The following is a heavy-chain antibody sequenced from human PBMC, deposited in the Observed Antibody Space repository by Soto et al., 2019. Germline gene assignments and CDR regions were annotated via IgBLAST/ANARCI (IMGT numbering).Heavy chain of an antibody. CDR2: IIPIFGTA. J-gene: IGHJ6*02. V-gene: IGHV1-69*13. CDR3: ARCLPPYCTNGVCYTSYYYYGMDV. CDR1: GGTFSSYA. Sequence: ASVKVSCKASGGTFSSYAISWVRQAPGQGLEWMGGIIPIFGTANYAQKFQGRVTITADESTSTAYMELSSLRSEDTAVYYCARCLPPYCTNGVCYTSYYYYGMDVWGQGTTVTVSS. D-gene: IGHD2-8*01.